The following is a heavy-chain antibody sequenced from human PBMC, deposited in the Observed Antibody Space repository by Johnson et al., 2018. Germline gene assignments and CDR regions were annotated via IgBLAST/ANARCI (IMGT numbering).Heavy chain of an antibody. Sequence: VQLVQSGGGLVQPGGSLRLSCAASGFTFSSYTMSWVRQAPGKGLEWVLGITGSGDKTHYVDSVKGRFTISRDNSKCTLYLQMNSLRAEDTAVDYCAALVASIDPSGFDVWGQVTMVTVSS. J-gene: IGHJ3*01. CDR1: GFTFSSYT. CDR3: AALVASIDPSGFDV. CDR2: ITGSGDKT. V-gene: IGHV3-23*04. D-gene: IGHD2-2*01.